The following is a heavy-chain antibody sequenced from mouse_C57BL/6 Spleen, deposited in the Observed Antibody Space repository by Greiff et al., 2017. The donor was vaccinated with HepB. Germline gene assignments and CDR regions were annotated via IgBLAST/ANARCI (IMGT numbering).Heavy chain of an antibody. D-gene: IGHD2-3*01. J-gene: IGHJ4*01. V-gene: IGHV5-17*01. Sequence: EVQLVESGGGLVKPGGSLTLSCAASGFTFSDYGMHWVRQAPEKGLEWVAYISSGSSTIYYADTVKGRSTISRDNAKNTLFLQMTSLRSEDTAMYYCARGDDVYSFSRDYWGQGIPVTVSS. CDR1: GFTFSDYG. CDR3: ARGDDVYSFSRDY. CDR2: ISSGSSTI.